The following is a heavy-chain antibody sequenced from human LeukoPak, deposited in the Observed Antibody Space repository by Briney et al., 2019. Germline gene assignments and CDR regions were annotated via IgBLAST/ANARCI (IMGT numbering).Heavy chain of an antibody. D-gene: IGHD1-26*01. CDR1: GGSIRTDGSY. CDR2: IYIDGIT. J-gene: IGHJ6*02. Sequence: PSETLSLTCTVSGGSIRTDGSYWAWIRQPPGKGLEWIGSIYIDGITRYNSSLQSRVTLSIDTSKNHFSLRLTSVTAADTAVFYCARLLTRAWEYRYGMDVWGQGTAVTVSS. CDR3: ARLLTRAWEYRYGMDV. V-gene: IGHV4-39*02.